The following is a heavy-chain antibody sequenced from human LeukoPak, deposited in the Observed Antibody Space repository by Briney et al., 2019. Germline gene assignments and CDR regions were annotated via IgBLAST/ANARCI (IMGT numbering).Heavy chain of an antibody. V-gene: IGHV3-53*05. J-gene: IGHJ4*02. D-gene: IGHD6-13*01. Sequence: GGSLRLSCAASGFSVSSNYVSWVRQAPGRGLEWVSAIGETVGGTYYADSVRGRFTISRDNSKNTLYLQMGSLRAEDMAVYYCARVGTSIAAAGHDRYYFDYWGQGTLVTVSS. CDR3: ARVGTSIAAAGHDRYYFDY. CDR1: GFSVSSNY. CDR2: IGETVGGT.